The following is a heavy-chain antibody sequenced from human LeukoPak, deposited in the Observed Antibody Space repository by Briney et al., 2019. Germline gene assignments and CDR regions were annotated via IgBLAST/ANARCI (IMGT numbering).Heavy chain of an antibody. CDR3: ARGRDAYYDSSGPIQH. D-gene: IGHD3-22*01. CDR2: IYYSGST. V-gene: IGHV4-59*01. Sequence: TSETLSLTCTVSGCSISSYYWSWIRQSPGKGLEWIGYIYYSGSTNYNPSLKSRVTISVDTSKNQFSLKLNSVTAADTAVYYCARGRDAYYDSSGPIQHWGQGTLVTVSS. J-gene: IGHJ1*01. CDR1: GCSISSYY.